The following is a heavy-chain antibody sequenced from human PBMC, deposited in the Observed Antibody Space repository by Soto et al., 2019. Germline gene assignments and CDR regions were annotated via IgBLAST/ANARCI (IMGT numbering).Heavy chain of an antibody. CDR1: GFSLSTSGVG. V-gene: IGHV2-5*02. CDR3: AQTTVTIRGFYYYYYGMDV. J-gene: IGHJ6*02. Sequence: QITLKESGPTLVKPTQTLTLTCTFSGFSLSTSGVGVGWIRQPPGKALEWLALIYWDDDKRYSPSLKSRLTITKDTSKNQVVLTMTNMDSVDTATYYCAQTTVTIRGFYYYYYGMDVWGQGTTVTVSS. D-gene: IGHD4-17*01. CDR2: IYWDDDK.